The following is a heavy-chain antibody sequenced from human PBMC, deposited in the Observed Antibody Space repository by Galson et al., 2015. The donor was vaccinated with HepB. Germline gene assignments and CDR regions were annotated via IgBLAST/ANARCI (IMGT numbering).Heavy chain of an antibody. V-gene: IGHV3-21*01. CDR3: ARDDSSYCGGDCYPRGPFDY. D-gene: IGHD2-21*01. J-gene: IGHJ4*02. CDR1: GFTFSSYS. Sequence: LRLSCAASGFTFSSYSMNWVRQAPGKGLEWVSSISSSSSSYIYYADSVKGRFTISRDNAKNSLYLQMNSLRAEDTAVYYCARDDSSYCGGDCYPRGPFDYWGQGTLVTVSS. CDR2: ISSSSSSYI.